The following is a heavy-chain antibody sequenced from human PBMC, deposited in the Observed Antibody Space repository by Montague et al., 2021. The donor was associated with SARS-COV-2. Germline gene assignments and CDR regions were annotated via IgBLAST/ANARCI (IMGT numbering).Heavy chain of an antibody. J-gene: IGHJ5*02. D-gene: IGHD3-22*01. CDR2: INHSGST. V-gene: IGHV4-34*01. CDR3: ARGPRITMIVVVITDIWFDP. CDR1: GGSFSGYY. Sequence: SETLSLTCAVYGGSFSGYYWSWIRQPPGKGLGWIGEINHSGSTNYNPSLKSRVTISVDTSKNQFSLKLSSVTAVDTAVYYCARGPRITMIVVVITDIWFDPWGQGTLVTVSS.